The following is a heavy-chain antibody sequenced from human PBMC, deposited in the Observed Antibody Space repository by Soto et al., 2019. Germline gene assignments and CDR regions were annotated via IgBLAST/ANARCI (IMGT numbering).Heavy chain of an antibody. Sequence: PGGSLRLSCAASGFTFSNYWMHWVRQAPGKGLVWVSRMNSDGSTTNYADSAEGRFTISRDNAKNTLYLQMNSLRADDTAVYYCARSSQGSSWNSLLDNWGQGILVTVSS. CDR3: ARSSQGSSWNSLLDN. D-gene: IGHD6-13*01. V-gene: IGHV3-74*01. CDR2: MNSDGSTT. J-gene: IGHJ4*02. CDR1: GFTFSNYW.